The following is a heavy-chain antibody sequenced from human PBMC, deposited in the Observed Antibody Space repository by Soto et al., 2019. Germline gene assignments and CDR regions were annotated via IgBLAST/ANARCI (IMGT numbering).Heavy chain of an antibody. CDR2: FYYSEST. CDR1: GGSISSGPYS. V-gene: IGHV4-39*07. Sequence: SETLSLTCTVSGGSISSGPYSWGWIRQPPGEGLEWIGTFYYSESTYYNPSLKSRVTMSVDTSKNQFSLNLSSVTDADTAVYYCARVATPTTVTIDYWGQGILVTVSS. CDR3: ARVATPTTVTIDY. J-gene: IGHJ4*02. D-gene: IGHD4-17*01.